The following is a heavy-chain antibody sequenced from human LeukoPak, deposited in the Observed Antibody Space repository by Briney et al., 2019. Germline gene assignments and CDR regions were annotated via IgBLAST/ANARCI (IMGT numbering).Heavy chain of an antibody. Sequence: KPSETLSLTCTVSGGSISSSSYYWGWIRQPPGKGLEWIGSIYYSGSTYYNPSLKSRVTISVDTSKNQFSLKLCSVTAADTAVYYCARDSPPAYCSGGSCYFDYWGQGTLVTVSS. CDR2: IYYSGST. J-gene: IGHJ4*02. V-gene: IGHV4-39*02. CDR1: GGSISSSSYY. D-gene: IGHD2-15*01. CDR3: ARDSPPAYCSGGSCYFDY.